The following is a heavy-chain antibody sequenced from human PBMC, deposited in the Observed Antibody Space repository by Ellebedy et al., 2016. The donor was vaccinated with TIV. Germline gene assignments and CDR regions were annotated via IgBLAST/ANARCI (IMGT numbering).Heavy chain of an antibody. CDR3: AKGRGGGSDSSAPRYYFDY. J-gene: IGHJ4*02. D-gene: IGHD3-22*01. V-gene: IGHV3-23*01. CDR1: GFTFNNYA. Sequence: PGGSLRLSCAASGFTFNNYAMSWVRQAPGKGLEWVSTISHTGGRTYYADSVGGRFTISRDNSKKTLYLQMNSLSAEDTAVYYCAKGRGGGSDSSAPRYYFDYWGLGTLVTVSS. CDR2: ISHTGGRT.